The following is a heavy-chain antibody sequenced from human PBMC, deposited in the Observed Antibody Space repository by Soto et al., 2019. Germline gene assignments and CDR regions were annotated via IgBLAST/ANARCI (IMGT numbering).Heavy chain of an antibody. CDR3: ARESGWFVEFNYYYNGMDV. Sequence: QVQLQESGPGLVKPSQTLSLTCTVSGGSISSGNYYWTWIRQPPGKGLEWIGNIFYSGTTYYNPSLKSRVTISVDTSKNQFSLKVDSVSAADTAVYYCARESGWFVEFNYYYNGMDVWGQGIMVTVSS. V-gene: IGHV4-30-4*01. CDR1: GGSISSGNYY. D-gene: IGHD3-10*01. CDR2: IFYSGTT. J-gene: IGHJ6*02.